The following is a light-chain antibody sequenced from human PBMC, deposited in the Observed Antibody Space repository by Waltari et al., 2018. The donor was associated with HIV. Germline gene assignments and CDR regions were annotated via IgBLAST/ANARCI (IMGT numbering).Light chain of an antibody. Sequence: SALTQPASVSGSPGQSITLSCLGASSDTGSFDYVSWYQQHPDKAPKLILYDVTYRPSGVSGRFSGSRSGSMASLTISGLQPEDEADYFCCSYSDSGTILFGGGTRVTVL. CDR3: CSYSDSGTIL. J-gene: IGLJ2*01. CDR1: SSDTGSFDY. CDR2: DVT. V-gene: IGLV2-14*03.